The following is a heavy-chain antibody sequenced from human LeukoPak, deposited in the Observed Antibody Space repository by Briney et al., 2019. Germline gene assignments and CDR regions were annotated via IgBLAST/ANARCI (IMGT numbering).Heavy chain of an antibody. CDR2: INTDGSST. J-gene: IGHJ6*03. CDR3: ARAYGGNPSYYYYYMDV. V-gene: IGHV3-74*01. Sequence: PGGSLRLSCAASGFTFSRYWMHWVRQAPGKGLVWVSHINTDGSSTTYADSVKGRFTISRDNAKNTLYLQMNGLRAEDMAVYYCARAYGGNPSYYYYYMDVWGKGTTVTVSS. CDR1: GFTFSRYW. D-gene: IGHD4-23*01.